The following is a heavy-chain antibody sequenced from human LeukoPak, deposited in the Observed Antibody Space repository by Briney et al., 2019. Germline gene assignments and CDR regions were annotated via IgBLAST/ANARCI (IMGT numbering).Heavy chain of an antibody. V-gene: IGHV1-69*06. CDR1: GATFSSYA. J-gene: IGHJ6*03. CDR2: IIPIFGTA. D-gene: IGHD6-19*01. Sequence: SVKVSCKAAGATFSSYAISWVRQAPGQGLEWRGGIIPIFGTANYAQKFQGRVAITADKSTSTAYMELSSLRSEDTTVYYCARVEDSSRRQDYPYYYMDVWGKGTTVTVSS. CDR3: ARVEDSSRRQDYPYYYMDV.